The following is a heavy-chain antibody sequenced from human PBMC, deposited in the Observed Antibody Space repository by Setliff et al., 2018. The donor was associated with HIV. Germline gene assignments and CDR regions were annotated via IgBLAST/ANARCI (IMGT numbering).Heavy chain of an antibody. J-gene: IGHJ6*03. V-gene: IGHV4-61*02. CDR3: ARETYYYDNLQYYYYYMDV. D-gene: IGHD3-22*01. CDR1: GGSISSGSYY. CDR2: IYTSGST. Sequence: SETLSLTCTVSGGSISSGSYYWSWIRQPAGKGLEWIGRIYTSGSTNYNPSLKSRVTISVDTSKNQFSLKSRSVTAADTAVYYCARETYYYDNLQYYYYYMDVWGKGTTVTVSS.